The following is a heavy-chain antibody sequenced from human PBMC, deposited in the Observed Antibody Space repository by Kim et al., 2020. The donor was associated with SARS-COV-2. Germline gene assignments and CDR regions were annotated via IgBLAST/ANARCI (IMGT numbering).Heavy chain of an antibody. D-gene: IGHD6-6*01. J-gene: IGHJ4*02. CDR2: NP. CDR3: ARHSRSSDFDY. Sequence: NPNYAQGFTGRYVFSLDTAVSTAYMQINSLRTEDTAVYYCARHSRSSDFDYWGQGTLLTVSS. V-gene: IGHV7-4-1*02.